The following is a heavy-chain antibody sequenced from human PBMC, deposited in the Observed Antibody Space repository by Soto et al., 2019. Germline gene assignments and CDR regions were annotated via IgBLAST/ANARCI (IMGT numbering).Heavy chain of an antibody. Sequence: EVQLVESGGGLVQPGGSLRLSCAASGFTFSSYWMSWVRQAPGKGLEWVANIKQDGSEKYYVESVKGRFTISRDNAKNPQYLQMNRLRAEDTAVYYCARDCSSGSCWGYWGQGTLVTVSS. D-gene: IGHD2-15*01. J-gene: IGHJ4*02. CDR1: GFTFSSYW. CDR3: ARDCSSGSCWGY. V-gene: IGHV3-7*03. CDR2: IKQDGSEK.